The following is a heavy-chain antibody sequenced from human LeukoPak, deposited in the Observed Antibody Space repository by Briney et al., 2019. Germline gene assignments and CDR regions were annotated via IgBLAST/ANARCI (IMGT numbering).Heavy chain of an antibody. Sequence: SETLSLTCAVYGGSFSGYYWSWIRQPPGKGLEWIGEINHSGSTNYNPSLKSRVTISVDTSKNQFSPKLSSVTAADTAVYYCARGQVEWLRFGIYGPWGQGTLVTVSS. V-gene: IGHV4-34*01. CDR2: INHSGST. CDR1: GGSFSGYY. J-gene: IGHJ5*02. D-gene: IGHD5-12*01. CDR3: ARGQVEWLRFGIYGP.